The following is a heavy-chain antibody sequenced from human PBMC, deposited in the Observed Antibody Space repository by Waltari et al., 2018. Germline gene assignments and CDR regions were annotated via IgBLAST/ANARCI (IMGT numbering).Heavy chain of an antibody. CDR1: GSSLSTSGVG. CDR2: IYWNDVK. D-gene: IGHD5-12*01. V-gene: IGHV2-5*01. CDR3: AHMTKDTVAAGGYFDY. Sequence: QITLKESGPTLVKPTQTLTLTCTFPGSSLSTSGVGVGWIRQPPGKALEWLVRIYWNDVKRYSPPLKSRLTNTQDTSKNQVVLTMTNMDPVDTATYYCAHMTKDTVAAGGYFDYWGQGTLVTVSS. J-gene: IGHJ4*02.